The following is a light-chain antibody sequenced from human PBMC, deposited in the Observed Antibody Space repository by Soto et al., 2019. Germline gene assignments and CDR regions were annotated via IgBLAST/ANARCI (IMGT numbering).Light chain of an antibody. Sequence: SYELTQPPSVSVAPGKKARITCGGNNIGSKSVHWYQQKPGQAPVLVIYYDSDRPSAIPERFSGSNSGNTATLTISRVEAGDEADYYCQLWDSSSDHVVFGGGTKITV. CDR3: QLWDSSSDHVV. CDR1: NIGSKS. V-gene: IGLV3-21*04. CDR2: YDS. J-gene: IGLJ2*01.